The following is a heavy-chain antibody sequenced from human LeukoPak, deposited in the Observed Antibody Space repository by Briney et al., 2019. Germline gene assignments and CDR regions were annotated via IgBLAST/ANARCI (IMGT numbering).Heavy chain of an antibody. Sequence: PGGSLRLSCAASGVTFTRYGMVWVRQAPGKGLEWVSYISGSTSAVYYADSVRGRFTISRDNAKNSLYLQMNSLRDDDTAVYYCARRERQSANYYYFDYWGQGTLVTVSS. V-gene: IGHV3-48*02. J-gene: IGHJ4*02. CDR2: ISGSTSAV. D-gene: IGHD4/OR15-4a*01. CDR3: ARRERQSANYYYFDY. CDR1: GVTFTRYG.